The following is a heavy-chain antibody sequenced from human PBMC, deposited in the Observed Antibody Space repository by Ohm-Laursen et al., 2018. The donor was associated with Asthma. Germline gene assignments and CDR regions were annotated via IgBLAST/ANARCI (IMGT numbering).Heavy chain of an antibody. CDR1: GGSVSSGSYY. J-gene: IGHJ6*02. Sequence: TLSLTCTVSGGSVSSGSYYWSWIRQPPGKGLEWIGYIYYSGSTNYNPSLKSRVTISVDTSKNQFSLKLSSVTAADTAVYYCARVGVAAAGTLDYYYGMDVWGQGTTVTVSS. CDR2: IYYSGST. D-gene: IGHD6-13*01. CDR3: ARVGVAAAGTLDYYYGMDV. V-gene: IGHV4-61*01.